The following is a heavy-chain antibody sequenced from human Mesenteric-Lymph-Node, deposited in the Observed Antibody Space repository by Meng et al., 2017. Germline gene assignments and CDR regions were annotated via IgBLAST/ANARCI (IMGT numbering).Heavy chain of an antibody. CDR1: GFTFDDYA. D-gene: IGHD6-19*01. J-gene: IGHJ3*02. CDR3: ARSYSSGWYSAFDI. V-gene: IGHV3-9*01. Sequence: SLKISCAASGFTFDDYAMHWVRQAPGKGLEWVSGISWNSGSIGYADSVKGRFTISRDNAKNSLYLQMNSLRAEDTAVYYCARSYSSGWYSAFDIWGQETMVTVSS. CDR2: ISWNSGSI.